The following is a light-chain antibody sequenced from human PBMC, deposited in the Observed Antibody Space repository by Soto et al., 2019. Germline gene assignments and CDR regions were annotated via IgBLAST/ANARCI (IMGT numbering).Light chain of an antibody. V-gene: IGLV6-57*04. CDR3: HSFDSTEVL. CDR2: KTN. J-gene: IGLJ3*02. Sequence: NFMLTQPHSVSESPGKTVTISCTRISGSIASNYVQWYQQRPGSAPTSVIFKTNQRPSGVPDRYSGSIDSSSNSASLTISRLRTEDEADYYCHSFDSTEVLFGGGTKLTVL. CDR1: SGSIASNY.